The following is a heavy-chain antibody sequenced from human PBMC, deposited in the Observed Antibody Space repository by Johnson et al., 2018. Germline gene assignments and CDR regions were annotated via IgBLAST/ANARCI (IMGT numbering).Heavy chain of an antibody. V-gene: IGHV1-69*06. CDR2: IIPLVDTT. J-gene: IGHJ5*02. D-gene: IGHD4-17*01. CDR1: GVIFNSYT. CDR3: AGDPPPLSPIDETTTVVHIP. Sequence: QVQLVQSGAEVKKXGSSVKVXCKAYGVIFNSYTFSWVRQAPGQGLEWMGRIIPLVDTTDYAQEFQGRLTISADKSTSTVHMEMSSLRSEVTAGYYRAGDPPPLSPIDETTTVVHIPWGQGTLVTVSS.